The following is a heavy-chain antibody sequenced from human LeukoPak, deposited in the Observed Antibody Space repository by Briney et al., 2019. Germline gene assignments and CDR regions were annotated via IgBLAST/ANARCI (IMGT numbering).Heavy chain of an antibody. CDR2: IYHSGS. Sequence: PSETLSLTCAVSGYSITRGYSWGWIRQPPGKGLEWIGSIYHSGSFYNPSLKSRVTISVDTSKNQFSLKLSSVTAADTAVYYCARFDYVWETHGMDAFDIWGKGTMVTVSS. J-gene: IGHJ3*02. CDR3: ARFDYVWETHGMDAFDI. V-gene: IGHV4-38-2*01. CDR1: GYSITRGYS. D-gene: IGHD3-16*01.